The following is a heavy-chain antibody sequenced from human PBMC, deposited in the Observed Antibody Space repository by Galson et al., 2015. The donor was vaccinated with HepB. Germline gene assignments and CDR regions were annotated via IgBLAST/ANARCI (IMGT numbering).Heavy chain of an antibody. J-gene: IGHJ4*02. Sequence: LRLSCAGSGFTFSDNYMSWIRQAPGKGLEWVSYISSRSTHTNYADSVKGRFTISRDNAKNSLYLQMNSLRAEDTAVYYCARVNIHDYSNYDYWGQGTLVTVSS. CDR1: GFTFSDNY. V-gene: IGHV3-11*05. CDR3: ARVNIHDYSNYDY. D-gene: IGHD4-11*01. CDR2: ISSRSTHT.